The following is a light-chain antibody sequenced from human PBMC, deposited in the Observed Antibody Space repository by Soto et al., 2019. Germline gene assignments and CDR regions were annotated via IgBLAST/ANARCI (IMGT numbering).Light chain of an antibody. Sequence: EIVLAQSPATLSLSPGERATLSCRASESVSTYLAWYQQKPGQSPRLLIYDTSNRATGIPARFSGSGSGTAFTLTISSLEPEDFVVYYCQQRSNWPLTFGGGTKVEI. CDR2: DTS. V-gene: IGKV3-11*01. J-gene: IGKJ4*01. CDR1: ESVSTY. CDR3: QQRSNWPLT.